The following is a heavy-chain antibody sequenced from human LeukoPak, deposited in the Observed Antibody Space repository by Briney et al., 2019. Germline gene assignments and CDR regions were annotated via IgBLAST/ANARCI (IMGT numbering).Heavy chain of an antibody. V-gene: IGHV3-23*01. D-gene: IGHD6-19*01. CDR3: ARARVGSGWYADAFDI. J-gene: IGHJ3*02. CDR2: ISGSGGST. Sequence: GGSLRLSCAASGFTFSSYAMSWVRQAPGKGLEWVSAISGSGGSTYYADSVKGRFTISRDNSKNTLYLQMNSLRAEDTAVYYCARARVGSGWYADAFDIWGQGTMVTVSS. CDR1: GFTFSSYA.